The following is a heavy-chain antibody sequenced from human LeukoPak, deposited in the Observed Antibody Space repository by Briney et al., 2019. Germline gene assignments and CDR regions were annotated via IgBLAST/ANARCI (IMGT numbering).Heavy chain of an antibody. CDR2: INPNSGGT. Sequence: ASVKVSCKASGYTFSGYYVHWVRQAPGQGLEWMGWINPNSGGTNYAQKFQGRVTMTRDTSISTAYMELSRLRSDDTAVYYCARDIKTRITIFGVVITGYDYWGQGTLVTVSS. D-gene: IGHD3-3*01. V-gene: IGHV1-2*02. J-gene: IGHJ4*02. CDR3: ARDIKTRITIFGVVITGYDY. CDR1: GYTFSGYY.